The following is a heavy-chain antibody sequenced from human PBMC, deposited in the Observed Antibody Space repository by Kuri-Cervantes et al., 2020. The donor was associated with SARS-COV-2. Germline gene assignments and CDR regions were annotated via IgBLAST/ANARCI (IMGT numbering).Heavy chain of an antibody. CDR1: GGSLSGYY. V-gene: IGHV4-34*01. CDR2: INHSGST. J-gene: IGHJ5*02. CDR3: ARVPAAIRDWFDP. Sequence: SETLSLTCAVYGGSLSGYYWSWIRQPPGKGLEWIGEINHSGSTNYNPSLKSRVTISVDTSKNPFSLKLSSVTAADTAVYYCARVPAAIRDWFDPWGQGTLVTVSS. D-gene: IGHD2-2*02.